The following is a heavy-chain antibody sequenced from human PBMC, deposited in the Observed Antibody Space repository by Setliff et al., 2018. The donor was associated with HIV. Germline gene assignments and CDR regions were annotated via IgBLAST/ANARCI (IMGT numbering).Heavy chain of an antibody. CDR1: GFTFSNHG. D-gene: IGHD6-6*01. CDR2: MSYDGRMK. Sequence: GESLKISCAASGFTFSNHGMHWVRQAPGKGLEWVAVMSYDGRMKDYADSVKGRFTVSRDNAKNSLYLQMNNVRAGDTAVYYCTRELNGHTSSHYYFGLDVWGQGTTVTVSS. CDR3: TRELNGHTSSHYYFGLDV. J-gene: IGHJ6*02. V-gene: IGHV3-30*03.